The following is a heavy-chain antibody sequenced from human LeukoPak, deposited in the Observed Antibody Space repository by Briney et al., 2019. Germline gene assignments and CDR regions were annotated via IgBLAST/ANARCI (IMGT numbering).Heavy chain of an antibody. Sequence: GGSLRLSCAASGFTVSSNYMSWVRQAPGKGLEWVSVIYSGGSTYYADSVKGRFTISKDNSKNTLYLQMNSLRAEDTAVYYCARGGCSSTSCHLYYYYYYGMDDWGQGTTVTVSS. V-gene: IGHV3-53*01. D-gene: IGHD2-2*01. CDR2: IYSGGST. CDR1: GFTVSSNY. CDR3: ARGGCSSTSCHLYYYYYYGMDD. J-gene: IGHJ6*02.